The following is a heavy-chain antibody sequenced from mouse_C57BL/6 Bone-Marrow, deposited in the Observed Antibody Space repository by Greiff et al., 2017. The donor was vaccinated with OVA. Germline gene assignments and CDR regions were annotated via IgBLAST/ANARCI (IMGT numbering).Heavy chain of an antibody. D-gene: IGHD2-5*01. Sequence: EVHLVESGEGLVKPGGSLKLSCAASGFTFSSYAMSWVRQTPEKRLEWVAYISSGGDYLYYADTVKGRFTISRDNARNTLYLQMSSLKSEDTAMYYCTRDHGYSNPYYYAMDYWGRGTSVTVSS. V-gene: IGHV5-9-1*02. CDR3: TRDHGYSNPYYYAMDY. CDR2: ISSGGDYL. CDR1: GFTFSSYA. J-gene: IGHJ4*01.